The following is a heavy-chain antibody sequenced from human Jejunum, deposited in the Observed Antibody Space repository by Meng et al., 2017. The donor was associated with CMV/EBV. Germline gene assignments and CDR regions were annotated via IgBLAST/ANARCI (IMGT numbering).Heavy chain of an antibody. J-gene: IGHJ4*02. Sequence: CKTDGYTFTGFYMHWVRQAPGQGLEWMGRINPPSGGTNYAPKFQGRVTMTSDTSINTAYMELSNLRSDDTAMYYCARDRGNGYDFDYCGQGTLVTVSS. CDR3: ARDRGNGYDFDY. D-gene: IGHD5-12*01. CDR1: GYTFTGFY. CDR2: INPPSGGT. V-gene: IGHV1-2*06.